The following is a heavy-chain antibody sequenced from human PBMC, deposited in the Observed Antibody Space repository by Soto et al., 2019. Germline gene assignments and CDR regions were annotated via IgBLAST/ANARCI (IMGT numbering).Heavy chain of an antibody. V-gene: IGHV3-30*18. D-gene: IGHD3-3*01. CDR3: AKDRGLGITIFGVVPKGYGMDV. CDR2: ISYDGSNK. Sequence: GGSLRLSCAASGFTFSSYGMHRVRQAPGKGLEWVAVISYDGSNKYYADSVKGRFTISRDNSKNTLYLQMNSLRAEDTAVYYCAKDRGLGITIFGVVPKGYGMDVWGQGTTVTVSS. CDR1: GFTFSSYG. J-gene: IGHJ6*02.